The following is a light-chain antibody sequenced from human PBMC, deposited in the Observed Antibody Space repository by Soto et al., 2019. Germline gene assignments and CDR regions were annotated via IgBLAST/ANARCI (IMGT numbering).Light chain of an antibody. J-gene: IGKJ1*01. Sequence: EIVMTQNTATLSVSPRGRATLSRRASQSVTSNLAWYQQKRGQAPRLLIYGASTRATGIPARFSGSGSGTEFTLTISSLQSEDFAVYYCQQYNNWWTFGQGTKVDIK. V-gene: IGKV3-15*01. CDR2: GAS. CDR3: QQYNNWWT. CDR1: QSVTSN.